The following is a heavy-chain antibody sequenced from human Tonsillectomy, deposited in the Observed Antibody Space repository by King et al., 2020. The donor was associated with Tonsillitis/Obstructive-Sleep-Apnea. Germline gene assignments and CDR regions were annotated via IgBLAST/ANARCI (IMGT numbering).Heavy chain of an antibody. CDR2: IKSKTDGGTT. V-gene: IGHV3-15*07. D-gene: IGHD3-3*01. CDR1: GFTFSNAW. Sequence: VQLVESGGGLVKPGGSLRLSYAASGFTFSNAWMNWVRQAPGKGLEWVGRIKSKTDGGTTDYAAPVKGRFTISRDDSKNTLYLQMNSLKTEDTAVYYCTTPKYYDFWSGSDYYGMDVWGQGTTVTVSS. J-gene: IGHJ6*02. CDR3: TTPKYYDFWSGSDYYGMDV.